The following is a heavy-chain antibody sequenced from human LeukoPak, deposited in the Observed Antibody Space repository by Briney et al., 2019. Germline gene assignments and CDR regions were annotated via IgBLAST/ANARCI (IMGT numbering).Heavy chain of an antibody. CDR3: ARLGSYWGAFDY. CDR1: GGSISSYY. V-gene: IGHV4-59*01. J-gene: IGHJ4*02. D-gene: IGHD3-10*01. CDR2: IYYSGGT. Sequence: PSETLSLTCTVSGGSISSYYWSWIWQPPGKGLEWIGYIYYSGGTNYNPSLKSRVTISVDTSKNQFSLKLSSVTAADTAVYYCARLGSYWGAFDYWGQGTLLTVSS.